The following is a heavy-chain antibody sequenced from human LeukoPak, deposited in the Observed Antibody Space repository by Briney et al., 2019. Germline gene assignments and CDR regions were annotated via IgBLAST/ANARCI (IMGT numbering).Heavy chain of an antibody. CDR1: GGSISSSSYY. CDR2: IYYSGST. J-gene: IGHJ5*02. Sequence: PSETLSLTCTVSGGSISSSSYYWGWIRQPPGKGLEWIGSIYYSGSTYYNPSLKSRVTLSVDTSNNQFSLKLSSVTAADTAVYYCARDPSQWLVPPHWFDPWGQGPLVTVSS. CDR3: ARDPSQWLVPPHWFDP. V-gene: IGHV4-39*07. D-gene: IGHD6-19*01.